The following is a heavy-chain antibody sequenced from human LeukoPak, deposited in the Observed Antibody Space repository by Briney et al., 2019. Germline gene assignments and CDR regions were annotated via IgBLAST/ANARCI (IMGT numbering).Heavy chain of an antibody. CDR2: IFPYNGDT. D-gene: IGHD4-23*01. CDR1: GYTFTSYG. V-gene: IGHV1-18*01. J-gene: IGHJ4*02. CDR3: ARVPRDGSIDY. Sequence: ASVKVSCKASGYTFTSYGITWVRQAPGQGLEWMGWIFPYNGDTNYAQKLQGRVTVTTDTSTTTAYMELRSLRSDDTAVYYCARVPRDGSIDYWGQGILVTVSS.